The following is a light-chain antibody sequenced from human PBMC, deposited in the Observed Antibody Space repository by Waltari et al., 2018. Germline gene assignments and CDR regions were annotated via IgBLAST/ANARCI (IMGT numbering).Light chain of an antibody. CDR1: SRDIGGYNY. V-gene: IGLV2-14*03. Sequence: QSALTQPASVSGSPGQSITISCTGTSRDIGGYNYVPWYQQHPGKAPTVVIFDVSYRPSGVSNRFSGSKSGNTASLTISGLQAEDEADYYCNSYTRSHSLVFGTGTRVTVL. CDR2: DVS. J-gene: IGLJ1*01. CDR3: NSYTRSHSLV.